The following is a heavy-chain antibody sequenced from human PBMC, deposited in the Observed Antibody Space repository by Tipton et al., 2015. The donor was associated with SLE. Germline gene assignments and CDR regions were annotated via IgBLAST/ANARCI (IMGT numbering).Heavy chain of an antibody. D-gene: IGHD3-10*01. J-gene: IGHJ6*02. CDR1: GVLINHYY. Sequence: TLSLTCTVSGVLINHYYWSWIRQPPGKGLEWIGCIYSSGFTNGNPSLKSRVTISGDTSKNQLSLKLTSVTAADTAVYFCSRVPVRCRLIHCGMDVWGQGTTVTVSS. CDR3: SRVPVRCRLIHCGMDV. CDR2: IYSSGFT. V-gene: IGHV4-4*09.